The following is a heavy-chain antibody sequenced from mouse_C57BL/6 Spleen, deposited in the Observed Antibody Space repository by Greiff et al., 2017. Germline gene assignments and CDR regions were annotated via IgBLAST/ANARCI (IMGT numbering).Heavy chain of an antibody. D-gene: IGHD4-1*01. J-gene: IGHJ3*01. Sequence: DVMLVESGGGLVQPKGSLKLSCAASGFSFNTYAMNWVRQAPGKGLEWVARIRSKSNNYATYYADSVKDRFTISRDDSESMLYLQMNNLKTEDTAMYYCVRHDWDAYWGQGTLVTVSA. CDR1: GFSFNTYA. CDR3: VRHDWDAY. CDR2: IRSKSNNYAT. V-gene: IGHV10-1*01.